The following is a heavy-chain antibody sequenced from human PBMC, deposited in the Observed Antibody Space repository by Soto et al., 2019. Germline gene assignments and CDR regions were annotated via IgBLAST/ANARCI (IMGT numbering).Heavy chain of an antibody. CDR2: IYATGTT. J-gene: IGHJ5*02. V-gene: IGHV4-4*07. Sequence: SETLSLTCTVSGASISGFYWSWIRKSAGKGLEWIGRIYATGTTDYNPSLKSRVMMTVDTSKKQFSLKLRSVTAADTAVYYCVRDGTKTLRDWFDPWGQGISVTAPQ. D-gene: IGHD1-1*01. CDR1: GASISGFY. CDR3: VRDGTKTLRDWFDP.